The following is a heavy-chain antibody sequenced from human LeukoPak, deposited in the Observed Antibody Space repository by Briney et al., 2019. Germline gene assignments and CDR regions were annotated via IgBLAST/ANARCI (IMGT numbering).Heavy chain of an antibody. D-gene: IGHD3-10*01. J-gene: IGHJ6*03. CDR2: IYYNGST. V-gene: IGHV4-39*01. CDR3: ARHKMVRGIGYYYYMDV. Sequence: GSLRLSCAASGFTFSSYAMSWVRQPPGKGLQWIGSIYYNGSTYYNPSLKSRVIISIGTSKNQFSLKLSSVTAADTAVFYCARHKMVRGIGYYYYMDVWGKGTTVTISS. CDR1: GFTFSSYA.